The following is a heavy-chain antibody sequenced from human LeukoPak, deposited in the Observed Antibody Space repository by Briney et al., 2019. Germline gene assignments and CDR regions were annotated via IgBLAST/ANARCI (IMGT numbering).Heavy chain of an antibody. CDR1: GGSFSGYY. Sequence: SETLSLTCAVYGGSFSGYYWSWIRQPPGKGLEWIGEINHSGSTNYNPSLKSRVTISVDTSKNKFSLKLSSVTAADTAVYYCARDPRYFDWLEKNYYYYGMDVWGQGTTVTVSS. J-gene: IGHJ6*02. CDR2: INHSGST. CDR3: ARDPRYFDWLEKNYYYYGMDV. V-gene: IGHV4-34*01. D-gene: IGHD3-9*01.